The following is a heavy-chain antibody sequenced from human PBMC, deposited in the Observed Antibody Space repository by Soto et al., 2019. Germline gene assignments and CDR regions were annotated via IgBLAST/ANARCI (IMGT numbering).Heavy chain of an antibody. CDR1: GFTFSSYA. CDR2: ISYDGSNK. V-gene: IGHV3-30-3*01. CDR3: ARGMDTVTSYYYYYGMDV. D-gene: IGHD4-17*01. J-gene: IGHJ6*02. Sequence: QVQLVESGGGVVQPGRSLRLSCAASGFTFSSYAMHWVRQAPGKGLEWVAVISYDGSNKYYADSVKGRFTISRDNSKNTLYLQMNSLRAEDTAVYYCARGMDTVTSYYYYYGMDVWGQGTTVTVSS.